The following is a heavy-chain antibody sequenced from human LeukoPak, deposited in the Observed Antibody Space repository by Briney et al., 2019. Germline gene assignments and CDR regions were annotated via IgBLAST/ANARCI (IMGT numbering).Heavy chain of an antibody. CDR3: ARVNWGYYYYGMDV. J-gene: IGHJ6*02. D-gene: IGHD7-27*01. CDR1: GGSIGSYY. V-gene: IGHV4-59*01. Sequence: SETLSLTCTVSGGSIGSYYWSWIRQPPGKGLEWIGYIYYSGSTNYNPSLKSRVTISVDTSKNQFSLKLSSVTAADTAVYYCARVNWGYYYYGMDVCGQGTTVTVSS. CDR2: IYYSGST.